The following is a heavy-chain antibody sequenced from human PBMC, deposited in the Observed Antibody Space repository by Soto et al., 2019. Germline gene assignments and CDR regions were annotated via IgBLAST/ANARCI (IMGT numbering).Heavy chain of an antibody. J-gene: IGHJ6*02. Sequence: PGGSLRLSCAASGFTFSSYSMNWVRQAPGKGLEWVSYISSSSSTIYYADSVKGRFTISRDNAKNSLYLQMNSLGDEDTAVYYCARDAGTYPWYYYDSSGYYLDYYGMDVWGQGTTVTVSS. V-gene: IGHV3-48*02. CDR2: ISSSSSTI. CDR3: ARDAGTYPWYYYDSSGYYLDYYGMDV. D-gene: IGHD3-22*01. CDR1: GFTFSSYS.